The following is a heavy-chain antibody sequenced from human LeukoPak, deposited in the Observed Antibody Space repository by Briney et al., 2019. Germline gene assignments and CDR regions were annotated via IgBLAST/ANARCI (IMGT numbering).Heavy chain of an antibody. CDR2: ISSTGGTT. CDR3: ARAKVTAAPIDY. D-gene: IGHD2-21*02. J-gene: IGHJ4*02. CDR1: GFTFSSYG. Sequence: GGSLRLSCAASGFTFSSYGMSWVRQAPGKGMEWVSSISSTGGTTYYADSVKGRFTISRDNSKNTLYLQMNSLRAEDTAVYYCARAKVTAAPIDYWGQGTLVTVSS. V-gene: IGHV3-23*01.